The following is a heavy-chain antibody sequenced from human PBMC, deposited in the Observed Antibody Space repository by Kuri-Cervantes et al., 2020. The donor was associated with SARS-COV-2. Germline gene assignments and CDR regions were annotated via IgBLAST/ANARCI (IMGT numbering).Heavy chain of an antibody. Sequence: GGSLRLSCAASGFTFSNAWMSWVRQAPGKGLEWVGRIKSKTDGGTTDYAAPVKGRFTISRDDSKNTLYLQMNSLKTEDTAVYYCAATLELLPDDGFDVWGHGTLVTVSS. V-gene: IGHV3-15*01. CDR3: AATLELLPDDGFDV. CDR1: GFTFSNAW. J-gene: IGHJ3*01. D-gene: IGHD1-7*01. CDR2: IKSKTDGGTT.